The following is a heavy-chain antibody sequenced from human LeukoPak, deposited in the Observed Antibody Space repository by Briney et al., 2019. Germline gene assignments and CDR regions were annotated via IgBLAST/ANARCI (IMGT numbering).Heavy chain of an antibody. CDR1: GGSISRYY. CDR2: IYTSGST. J-gene: IGHJ4*02. V-gene: IGHV4-4*07. D-gene: IGHD3-10*01. CDR3: RGVRFGELFDY. Sequence: SETLSLTCAVSGGSISRYYWSWIRQPAGKGLEWIGRIYTSGSTNYNPSLKSRVTMSVDASKNQFSLQLSSVTAADTAVYYCRGVRFGELFDYWGQGTLVTVSS.